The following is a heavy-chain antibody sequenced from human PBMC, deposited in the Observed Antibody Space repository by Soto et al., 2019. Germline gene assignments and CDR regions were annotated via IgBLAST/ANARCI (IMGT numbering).Heavy chain of an antibody. Sequence: ASVTVSCQASGYTFTSYGIAWVRQAPRQGLEWMGWISPYTGNTHSASKVQGRLTMTTDTSTSTAYMDLGSLTSDDTAVYYCVMVDNYVTPTPQDVWGQGTTVTVSS. CDR2: ISPYTGNT. CDR3: VMVDNYVTPTPQDV. D-gene: IGHD3-16*01. CDR1: GYTFTSYG. V-gene: IGHV1-18*01. J-gene: IGHJ6*02.